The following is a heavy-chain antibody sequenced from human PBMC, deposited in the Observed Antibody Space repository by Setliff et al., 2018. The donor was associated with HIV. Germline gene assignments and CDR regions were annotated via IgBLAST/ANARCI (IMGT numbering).Heavy chain of an antibody. J-gene: IGHJ4*02. CDR3: ASLFHDTSAPWLYYFDY. D-gene: IGHD3-22*01. V-gene: IGHV4-61*02. Sequence: PSETLSLTCTVSGGSISSGSHYWSWIRQPAGKGLEWIGLIYTSGRTNYNPSLKSRVTISVDRSKNQFSLNLSSVPAADTALYYCASLFHDTSAPWLYYFDYWGQGTLVTVSS. CDR1: GGSISSGSHY. CDR2: IYTSGRT.